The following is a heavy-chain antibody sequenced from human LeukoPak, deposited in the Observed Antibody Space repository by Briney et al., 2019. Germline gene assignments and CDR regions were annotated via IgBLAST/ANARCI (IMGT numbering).Heavy chain of an antibody. V-gene: IGHV4-39*07. J-gene: IGHJ6*03. CDR3: ARIPSSSYYYYYYMDV. D-gene: IGHD6-6*01. Sequence: SETLSLTCTVSGGSISSSSYHWGWIRQPPGKGLEWIGSIYYSGSTYYNPSLKSRVTISVDTSKNQFSLKLSSVTAADTAVYYCARIPSSSYYYYYYMDVWGKGTTVTVSS. CDR1: GGSISSSSYH. CDR2: IYYSGST.